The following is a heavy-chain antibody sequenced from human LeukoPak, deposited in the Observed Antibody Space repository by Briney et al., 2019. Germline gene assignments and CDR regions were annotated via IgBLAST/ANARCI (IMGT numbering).Heavy chain of an antibody. CDR1: GGTFSSYA. V-gene: IGHV1-69*06. CDR2: IIPIFGTA. Sequence: SVKVSCKASGGTFSSYAISWVRQAPGQGLEWMGGIIPIFGTANYAQKFQGRVTITADKSTSTAYMELSSLRSEDTAVYYCARDIGDYGSGSYYSPMDVWGKGAAVTVSS. D-gene: IGHD3-10*01. CDR3: ARDIGDYGSGSYYSPMDV. J-gene: IGHJ6*03.